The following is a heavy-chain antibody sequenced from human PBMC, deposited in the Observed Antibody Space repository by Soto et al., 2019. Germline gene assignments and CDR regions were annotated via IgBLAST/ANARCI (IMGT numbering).Heavy chain of an antibody. D-gene: IGHD1-1*01. V-gene: IGHV4-39*01. CDR1: GGSISSTSYY. CDR3: ARHRRETGTYAQPLDY. CDR2: SAYGGST. Sequence: SETLSLTCTVSGGSISSTSYYWGWVRQPPEKGLEWIGASAYGGSTYHNASLRSRVTIFVDTSKSQFSLDLTSVTAADPAVYYCARHRRETGTYAQPLDYWGQGTLVTVSS. J-gene: IGHJ4*02.